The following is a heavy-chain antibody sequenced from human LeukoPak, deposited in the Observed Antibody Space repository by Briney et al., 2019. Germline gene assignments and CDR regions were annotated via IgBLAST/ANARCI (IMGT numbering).Heavy chain of an antibody. J-gene: IGHJ4*02. CDR2: INPSGGST. CDR3: ARDLVGAQSRDY. D-gene: IGHD1-26*01. V-gene: IGHV1-46*03. Sequence: ASVTVSSKASGYTFPTYYMHWVRQAPGQGLEWMGIINPSGGSTSYAQKFQGRVTMTRDTSTSTVYMELSSLRSEDTAVYYCARDLVGAQSRDYWGQGTLVTVSS. CDR1: GYTFPTYY.